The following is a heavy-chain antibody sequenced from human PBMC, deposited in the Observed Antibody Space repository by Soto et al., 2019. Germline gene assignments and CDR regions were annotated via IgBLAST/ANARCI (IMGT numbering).Heavy chain of an antibody. V-gene: IGHV3-23*01. CDR1: GLSFSSYV. CDR2: ISGSGSDT. D-gene: IGHD7-27*01. J-gene: IGHJ2*01. Sequence: EVHLLESGGGSVQPGGSLRLSCAASGLSFSSYVMSWVRQAPGRGLEWVSAISGSGSDTYYAVSMKGRFTISRDNSKNTLYLQINSLRAEDTAAYYCAKRRGEGYFDLWGRGTLVTVSS. CDR3: AKRRGEGYFDL.